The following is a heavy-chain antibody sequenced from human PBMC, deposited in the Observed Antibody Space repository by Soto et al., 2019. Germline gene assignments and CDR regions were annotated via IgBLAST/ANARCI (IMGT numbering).Heavy chain of an antibody. CDR3: ARGRYCSGGSCEFDY. V-gene: IGHV1-2*04. D-gene: IGHD2-15*01. J-gene: IGHJ4*02. CDR2: INPNSGGT. CDR1: GYTFTGYY. Sequence: ASVKVSCKASGYTFTGYYMHWVRQAPGQGLEWMGWINPNSGGTNYAQKFQGWVTMTRDTSISTAYMELSRLRSDDTAVYYCARGRYCSGGSCEFDYWGQGTLVTVSS.